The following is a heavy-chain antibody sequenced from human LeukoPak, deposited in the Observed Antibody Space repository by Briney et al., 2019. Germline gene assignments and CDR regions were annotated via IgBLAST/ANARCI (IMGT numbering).Heavy chain of an antibody. V-gene: IGHV1-69-2*01. J-gene: IGHJ6*03. CDR3: ATDQIAMLRGVRVYMDV. CDR1: GYIFTDYY. CDR2: VDPEDGET. D-gene: IGHD3-10*01. Sequence: ASVKVSCKASGYIFTDYYIRWVQQAPGKGLEWMGRVDPEDGETIYGEKFQGRVTITADTATDTAYMEMSSLRSEDTAVYCATDQIAMLRGVRVYMDVWGKGTTVTVSS.